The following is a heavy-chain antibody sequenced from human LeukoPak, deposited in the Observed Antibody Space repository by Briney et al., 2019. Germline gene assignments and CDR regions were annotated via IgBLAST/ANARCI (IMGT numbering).Heavy chain of an antibody. D-gene: IGHD3-22*01. CDR1: GASISSYY. CDR3: ARGYYDSSGYSNHFDY. Sequence: ADTLSLTCTVSGASISSYYWSWIRQAPGKGLKGIGYIYYTGNTNYNPSLKSRVTVSVDTSKNQFSLGLTSVTDADTDVYSCARGYYDSSGYSNHFDYWGQGTLVTVSS. V-gene: IGHV4-59*01. J-gene: IGHJ4*02. CDR2: IYYTGNT.